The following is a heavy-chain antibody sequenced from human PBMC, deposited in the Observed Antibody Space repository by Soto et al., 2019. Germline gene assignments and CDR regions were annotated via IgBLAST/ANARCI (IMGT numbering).Heavy chain of an antibody. Sequence: PSETLSLTCTVSGASISGFSCCWIRLSAGKGLEWIGRIYATGTTDYNPSLKSRVMMSVDTSKKQFSLKLRSVTAADTAVYYCVRDGTKTLRDWFDHWGQGISVTVSS. CDR3: VRDGTKTLRDWFDH. V-gene: IGHV4-4*07. CDR2: IYATGTT. J-gene: IGHJ5*02. D-gene: IGHD1-1*01. CDR1: GASISGFS.